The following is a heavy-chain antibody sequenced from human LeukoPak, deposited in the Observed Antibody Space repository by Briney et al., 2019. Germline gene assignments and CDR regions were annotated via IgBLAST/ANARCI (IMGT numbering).Heavy chain of an antibody. CDR2: ISGSGGST. Sequence: PGGSLRLSCAASGFTFSSYAMSWVRQAPGKGLEWVSAISGSGGSTYYADSVKGRSTISRDNSKNTLYLQMNSLRAEDTAVYYCAYDYYGSGSYYKGNWFDPWGQGTLVTVSS. CDR1: GFTFSSYA. V-gene: IGHV3-23*01. CDR3: AYDYYGSGSYYKGNWFDP. D-gene: IGHD3-10*01. J-gene: IGHJ5*02.